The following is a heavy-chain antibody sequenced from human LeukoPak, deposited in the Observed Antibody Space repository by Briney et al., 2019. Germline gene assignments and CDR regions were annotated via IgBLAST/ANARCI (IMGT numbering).Heavy chain of an antibody. D-gene: IGHD3-10*01. CDR1: GGSFSGYY. V-gene: IGHV4-34*01. Sequence: SETLSLTCAVYGGSFSGYYWSWIRQPPGKGLEWIGEINHSGSTNYNPSLKSRVTISVDTSKNQFSLKLSSVTAADTAVYYCARRHSTTTTRGGYYYGMDVWGQGTTVTVFS. CDR2: INHSGST. CDR3: ARRHSTTTTRGGYYYGMDV. J-gene: IGHJ6*02.